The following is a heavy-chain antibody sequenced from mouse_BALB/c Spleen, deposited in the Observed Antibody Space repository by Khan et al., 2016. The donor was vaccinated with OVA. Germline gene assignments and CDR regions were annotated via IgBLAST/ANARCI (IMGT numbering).Heavy chain of an antibody. J-gene: IGHJ4*01. CDR2: ISTSGRYT. V-gene: IGHV5-6*01. D-gene: IGHD1-1*01. CDR3: ARCLYGSSYDYYAMDY. CDR1: GFTFSSYG. Sequence: EVELVESGGDLVKPGGSLKLSCAASGFTFSSYGMSWVRQTPDKRLEWVAIISTSGRYTYYPDSVKGRFPISRDNAKNTLYLQMSSLKSEDTAMYYCARCLYGSSYDYYAMDYWGQGTSVTVSS.